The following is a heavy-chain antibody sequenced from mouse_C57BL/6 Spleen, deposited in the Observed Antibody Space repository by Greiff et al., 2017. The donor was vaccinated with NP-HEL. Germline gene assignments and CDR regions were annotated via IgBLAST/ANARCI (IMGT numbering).Heavy chain of an antibody. CDR3: AGDEGSYIDY. V-gene: IGHV5-16*01. CDR2: INYDGSST. J-gene: IGHJ2*01. Sequence: EVMLVESEGGLVQPGSSMKLSCTASGFTFSDYYMAWVRQVPEKGLEWVANINYDGSSTYYLDSLKSRFIISRDNAKNILYLQMSSLKSEDTATYYCAGDEGSYIDYWGQGTTLTVSS. CDR1: GFTFSDYY.